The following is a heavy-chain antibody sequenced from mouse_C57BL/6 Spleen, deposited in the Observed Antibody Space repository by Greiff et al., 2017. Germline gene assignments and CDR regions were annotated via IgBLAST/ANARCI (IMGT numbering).Heavy chain of an antibody. CDR2: FYPGSGSI. CDR1: GYTFTEYT. D-gene: IGHD2-9*01. J-gene: IGHJ1*03. V-gene: IGHV1-62-2*01. Sequence: QVQLKESGAELVKPGASVKLSCKASGYTFTEYTIHWVKPRSGQGLEWIGWFYPGSGSIKYNEKFKDKATLTADKSSSTVYMELSRLTSEDSAVYFCARHEEAYYGYDGGYFDVWGTGTTVTVSS. CDR3: ARHEEAYYGYDGGYFDV.